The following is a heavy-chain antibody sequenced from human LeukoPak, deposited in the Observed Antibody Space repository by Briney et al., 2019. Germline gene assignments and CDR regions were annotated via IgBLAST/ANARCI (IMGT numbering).Heavy chain of an antibody. CDR1: GFTVSSNY. J-gene: IGHJ6*03. V-gene: IGHV3-53*01. Sequence: PGGSLRLSCAASGFTVSSNYMSSVPQAPGKGLEWVSVIYSGGSTYYADSVKGRFTISRDNSKNTLYLQMNSLRAEDTAVYYCAKSPAGPDYYYYMDVWGKGTTVSVS. CDR3: AKSPAGPDYYYYMDV. CDR2: IYSGGST. D-gene: IGHD6-13*01.